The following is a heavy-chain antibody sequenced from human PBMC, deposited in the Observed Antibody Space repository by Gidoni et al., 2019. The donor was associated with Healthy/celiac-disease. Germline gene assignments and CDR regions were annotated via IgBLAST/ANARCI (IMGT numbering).Heavy chain of an antibody. D-gene: IGHD3-10*01. Sequence: EVQLVQSGAEVKKPGESLKISCKGSGYSFTSYWSGWVRQMPGKGLEWMGIIYPGDSDTRYSPSFQGQVTISADKSISTAYLQWSSLKASDTAMYYCARTPAMVRGVNDAFDIWGQGTMVTVSS. J-gene: IGHJ3*02. CDR3: ARTPAMVRGVNDAFDI. V-gene: IGHV5-51*03. CDR1: GYSFTSYW. CDR2: IYPGDSDT.